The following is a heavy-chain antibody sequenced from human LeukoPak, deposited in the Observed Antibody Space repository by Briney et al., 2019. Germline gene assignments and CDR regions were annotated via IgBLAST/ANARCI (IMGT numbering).Heavy chain of an antibody. Sequence: PGRSLRLSCAASGFTFSKYGMHWVRQAPGKGLEWVAFIRYDGSNKYYADSVKGRFTISRDNSKNTLYLQMNSLRAEDTAVYYCAKGSRAARIDYWGQGTLVTVSS. V-gene: IGHV3-30*02. CDR1: GFTFSKYG. D-gene: IGHD6-6*01. CDR3: AKGSRAARIDY. J-gene: IGHJ4*02. CDR2: IRYDGSNK.